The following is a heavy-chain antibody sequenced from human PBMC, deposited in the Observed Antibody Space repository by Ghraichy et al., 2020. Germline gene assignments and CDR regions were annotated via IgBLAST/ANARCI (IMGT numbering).Heavy chain of an antibody. CDR3: ARHDAYYYDNSGYYNWFDP. CDR1: GGSISSSSYY. V-gene: IGHV4-39*01. J-gene: IGHJ5*02. CDR2: IFYSGST. Sequence: ESLNISCTVSGGSISSSSYYWGWIRQPPGKGLEWIGTIFYSGSTYYNPSLKSRVTISVDTSKNQFSLKLSSVTAADTALYYCARHDAYYYDNSGYYNWFDPWGQGTLVTVSA. D-gene: IGHD3-22*01.